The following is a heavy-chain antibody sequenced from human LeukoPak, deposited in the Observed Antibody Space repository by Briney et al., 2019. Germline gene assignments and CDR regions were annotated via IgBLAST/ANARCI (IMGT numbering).Heavy chain of an antibody. D-gene: IGHD3-10*01. CDR1: GYTFTSYD. CDR2: MNPNSGNT. Sequence: ASVKVSCKASGYTFTSYDINWVRQATGQGLEWMGWMNPNSGNTGYAQKFQGRVTMTRNTSISTAYMELSSLRSEDTAVYYCARGYPSMYYYGLGIDYWGQGTLVTVSS. CDR3: ARGYPSMYYYGLGIDY. V-gene: IGHV1-8*01. J-gene: IGHJ4*02.